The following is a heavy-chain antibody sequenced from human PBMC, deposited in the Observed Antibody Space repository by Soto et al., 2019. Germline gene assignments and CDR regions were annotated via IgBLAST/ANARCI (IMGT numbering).Heavy chain of an antibody. Sequence: SETLSLTCAVYGGSFSGCYWSWIRQPPGKGLEWIGEINHSGSTNYNPSLKSRVTISVDTSKNQFSLKLSSVTAADTAVYYCARGGHCSSTSCYSGYYYYGMHVCGQGTTLTVSS. CDR2: INHSGST. CDR1: GGSFSGCY. CDR3: ARGGHCSSTSCYSGYYYYGMHV. V-gene: IGHV4-34*01. D-gene: IGHD2-2*01. J-gene: IGHJ6*02.